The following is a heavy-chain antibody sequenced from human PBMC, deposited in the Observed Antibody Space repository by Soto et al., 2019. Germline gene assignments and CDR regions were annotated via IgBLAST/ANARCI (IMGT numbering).Heavy chain of an antibody. D-gene: IGHD5-12*01. Sequence: QVQLVQSGAEVKKPGASVKVSCKASGYTFTSYGISWVRQAPGQGLEWMGWISAYNGNTNYAQKLQGRVTMTTDTSTSTAYMELRRLRSDDTAVYYCARDSASGYSGYEFDYWGQGTLVTVSS. CDR1: GYTFTSYG. V-gene: IGHV1-18*01. CDR2: ISAYNGNT. CDR3: ARDSASGYSGYEFDY. J-gene: IGHJ4*02.